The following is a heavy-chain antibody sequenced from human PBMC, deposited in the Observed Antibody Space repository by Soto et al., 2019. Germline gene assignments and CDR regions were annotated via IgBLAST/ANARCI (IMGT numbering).Heavy chain of an antibody. CDR1: GGSFSGYY. J-gene: IGHJ4*02. D-gene: IGHD6-13*01. CDR3: ARGLYSSSWVFDY. CDR2: INHSGST. V-gene: IGHV4-34*01. Sequence: SETLSLTCAVYGGSFSGYYWSWVGQPPGKGLGWIGEINHSGSTNYNPSLKSRVTISVDTSKNQFSLKLSSVTAADTAVYYCARGLYSSSWVFDYWGQGTLVTVSS.